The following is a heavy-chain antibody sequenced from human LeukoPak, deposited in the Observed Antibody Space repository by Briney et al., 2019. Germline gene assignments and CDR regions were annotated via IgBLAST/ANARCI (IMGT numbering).Heavy chain of an antibody. CDR3: AKGMVRGVILKGFDY. CDR1: GFTFSSYA. V-gene: IGHV3-23*01. CDR2: ISGSAGST. D-gene: IGHD3-10*01. J-gene: IGHJ4*02. Sequence: GGSLRLSCAASGFTFSSYAMSWVRQAPGKGLEWVSTISGSAGSTYYADSVKGRFTTSRDNSKNTLYLQMNSLRAEDTAVYYCAKGMVRGVILKGFDYWGQGTLVTVSS.